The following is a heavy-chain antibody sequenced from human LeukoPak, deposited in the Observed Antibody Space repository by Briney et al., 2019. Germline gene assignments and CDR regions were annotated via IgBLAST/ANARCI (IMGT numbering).Heavy chain of an antibody. CDR2: IYYSGST. CDR1: GGSISSYY. J-gene: IGHJ4*02. D-gene: IGHD5-12*01. Sequence: PSETLSLTCTVSGGSISSYYWSWIRQPPGKGLEWIGYIYYSGSTNCNPSLKSRVTISVDTSKNQFSLKLSSVTAADTAVYYCARHGPRYSGYDRLDYWGQGTLVTVSS. CDR3: ARHGPRYSGYDRLDY. V-gene: IGHV4-59*08.